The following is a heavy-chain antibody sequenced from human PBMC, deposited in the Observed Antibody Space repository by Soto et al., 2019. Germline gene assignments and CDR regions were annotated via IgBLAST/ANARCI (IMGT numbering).Heavy chain of an antibody. D-gene: IGHD6-13*01. CDR3: ARDLYGSGWYYFDF. J-gene: IGHJ4*02. Sequence: ASVKFSCTASGYSFTGYYVHWVRQAPGQGLEWMGWVKPSTGGTDYAQKFQGRITMTRDTSSSTAYMEVSSLRTDDTAVYYCARDLYGSGWYYFDFWGQGTLVTVSS. CDR1: GYSFTGYY. CDR2: VKPSTGGT. V-gene: IGHV1-2*02.